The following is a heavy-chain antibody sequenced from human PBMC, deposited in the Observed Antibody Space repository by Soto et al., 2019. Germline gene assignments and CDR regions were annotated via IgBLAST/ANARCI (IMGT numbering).Heavy chain of an antibody. CDR3: ARGGYQLLFAFEI. V-gene: IGHV3-74*01. Sequence: EVQLVESGGGLVQPGGSLRLSCAASGFTFSSYWMHWVRQAPGKGLVWVSRINSDGSSTSYAESVKGRFTISRDNAKNTLYLEMNSLRAEDTAVYYCARGGYQLLFAFEIWGQGTMVTVSS. J-gene: IGHJ3*02. D-gene: IGHD2-2*01. CDR2: INSDGSST. CDR1: GFTFSSYW.